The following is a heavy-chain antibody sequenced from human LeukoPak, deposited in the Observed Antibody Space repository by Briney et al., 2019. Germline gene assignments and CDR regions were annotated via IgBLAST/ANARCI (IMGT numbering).Heavy chain of an antibody. D-gene: IGHD2-15*01. V-gene: IGHV4-59*01. CDR3: ARSSNCSGGSCYYYYMDV. CDR2: TYYSGST. J-gene: IGHJ6*03. Sequence: SETLSLTCTVSGGSISSYYWSWIRQPPGKGLEWIGYTYYSGSTNYNPSLKSRVTISVDTSKNQFSLKLSSVTAADTAVYYCARSSNCSGGSCYYYYMDVWGKGTTVTVSS. CDR1: GGSISSYY.